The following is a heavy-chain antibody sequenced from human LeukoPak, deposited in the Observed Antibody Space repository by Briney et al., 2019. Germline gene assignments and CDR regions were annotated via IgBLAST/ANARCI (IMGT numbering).Heavy chain of an antibody. CDR1: GFTFSSYA. CDR2: ISYDGSNK. CDR3: ARDGDYGGLKYFDY. J-gene: IGHJ4*02. V-gene: IGHV3-30-3*01. Sequence: PGGSLRLSCAASGFTFSSYAMHWVRQAPGKGLEWVAVISYDGSNKYYADSVKGRLTISRDNSKNTLYLQMNSLRAEDTAVYYCARDGDYGGLKYFDYWGQGTLVTVSS. D-gene: IGHD4-17*01.